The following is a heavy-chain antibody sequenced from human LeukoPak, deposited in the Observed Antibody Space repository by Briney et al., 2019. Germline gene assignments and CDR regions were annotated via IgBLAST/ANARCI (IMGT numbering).Heavy chain of an antibody. CDR3: ARHRRKSIIGTVSSRGFDS. CDR2: IYPGDSDT. D-gene: IGHD3-10*01. Sequence: GESLKISCKGSGYSFTSYWIGWVRQMPGKGLEWMGIIYPGDSDTRYSPSFQGQVTISADKSISTAYLQWSSLKASDTAMYYCARHRRKSIIGTVSSRGFDSWGQGTLVTVSS. V-gene: IGHV5-51*01. CDR1: GYSFTSYW. J-gene: IGHJ4*02.